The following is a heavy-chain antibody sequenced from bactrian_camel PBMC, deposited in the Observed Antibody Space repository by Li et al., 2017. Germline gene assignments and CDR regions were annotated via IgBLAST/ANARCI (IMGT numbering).Heavy chain of an antibody. CDR1: GYAYSDGYC. Sequence: HVQLVESGGGSVQAGGSLRPSCVVSGYAYSDGYCLGWFRQAPGKEREWVAQMYSGESSTYYADSVKGRFTISQEYAKNTVSLQMNALNAEDTAVYYCVAAPKRGDQCVVAGPNRVKYWGPGTQVTVS. V-gene: IGHV3S60*01. CDR2: MYSGESST. CDR3: VAAPKRGDQCVVAGPNRVKY. J-gene: IGHJ4*01. D-gene: IGHD6*01.